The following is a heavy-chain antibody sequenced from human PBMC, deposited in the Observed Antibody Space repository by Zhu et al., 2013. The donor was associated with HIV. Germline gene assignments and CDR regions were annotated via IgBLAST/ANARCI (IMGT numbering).Heavy chain of an antibody. J-gene: IGHJ6*02. CDR1: GYTFTNYG. V-gene: IGHV1-18*01. CDR3: AREQWQTSFYYYGMDV. Sequence: QVQLVQSGAEVKKPGASVKVSCKGTGYTFTNYGISWVRQAPGQGLEWMGWISAYTGNTKYAQNLQGRVTMTTDTSTSTAYLEVRSLRSDDTAVYYCAREQWQTSFYYYGMDVWGRGTTVTVSS. CDR2: ISAYTGNT. D-gene: IGHD6-19*01.